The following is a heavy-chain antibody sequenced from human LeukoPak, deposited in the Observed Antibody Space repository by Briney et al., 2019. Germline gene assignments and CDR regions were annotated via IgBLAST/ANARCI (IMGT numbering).Heavy chain of an antibody. CDR3: ARGFHRYNYDSGAYSVY. CDR2: IDYSGGSS. Sequence: GGPLRLSCTVSGFTLSSYEMSWIRQAPGKGLEWVSSIDYSGGSSYYADSVKGRFTISREDSKNTLYLQMNSLRAEDTAVYYCARGFHRYNYDSGAYSVYWGQGTLVTVSS. CDR1: GFTLSSYE. V-gene: IGHV3-23*01. D-gene: IGHD3-22*01. J-gene: IGHJ4*02.